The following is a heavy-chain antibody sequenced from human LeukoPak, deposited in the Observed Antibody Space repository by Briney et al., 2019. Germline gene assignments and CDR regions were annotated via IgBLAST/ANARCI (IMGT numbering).Heavy chain of an antibody. CDR1: GYSFTGYF. V-gene: IGHV1-2*02. J-gene: IGHJ4*02. Sequence: ASVTVSCKASGYSFTGYFIHWVRQAPGQGLEWMGCIDLNSGDTKYAQKFQGRVSMPRDTSTRTAYMELSRLRSDDTAVYFCARSGSTGYSLYYWGQGTLVTVSS. CDR3: ARSGSTGYSLYY. CDR2: IDLNSGDT. D-gene: IGHD3-22*01.